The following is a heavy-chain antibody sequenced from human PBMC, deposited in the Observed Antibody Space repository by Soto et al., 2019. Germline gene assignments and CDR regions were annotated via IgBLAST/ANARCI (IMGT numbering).Heavy chain of an antibody. Sequence: ASVKVSCKASGYTFTSYAMHWVRQAPGQRLEWMGWINAGNGNTKYSQKFQGRVTITRDTSASTAYMELSSLRSEDTAVYYCAREMAASAGPDAFDIWGRGTMVTVS. J-gene: IGHJ3*02. D-gene: IGHD6-13*01. V-gene: IGHV1-3*01. CDR3: AREMAASAGPDAFDI. CDR1: GYTFTSYA. CDR2: INAGNGNT.